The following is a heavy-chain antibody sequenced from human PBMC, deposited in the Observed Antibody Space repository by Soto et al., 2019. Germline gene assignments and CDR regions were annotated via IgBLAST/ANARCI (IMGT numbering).Heavy chain of an antibody. CDR2: ISYDGSNK. D-gene: IGHD1-26*01. J-gene: IGHJ3*02. CDR3: AKGGWDSRI. Sequence: QVQLVESGGGMVQPGRSLRLSCAASGFTFSSYGMHWVRQAPGKGLEWVAVISYDGSNKYYADSVKGRFTISRDNSKNTLYLQMNSLRAEDTAVYYCAKGGWDSRIWGQGTMVTVSS. CDR1: GFTFSSYG. V-gene: IGHV3-30*18.